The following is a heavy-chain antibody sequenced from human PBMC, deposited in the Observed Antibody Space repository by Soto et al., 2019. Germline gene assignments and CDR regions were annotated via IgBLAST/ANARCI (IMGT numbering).Heavy chain of an antibody. D-gene: IGHD3-10*02. CDR1: GFTFSSYG. Sequence: QVQLVESGGGVVPPGRSLRLSCAASGFTFSSYGMHWVRQAPGKGLEWVAVISYDGSNKYYADSVKGRFTISRDNSKNTLYMQMNSLRAEDTAVYYCAKEHGYILGAGMDVWGQGTTVTVSS. V-gene: IGHV3-30*18. CDR3: AKEHGYILGAGMDV. CDR2: ISYDGSNK. J-gene: IGHJ6*02.